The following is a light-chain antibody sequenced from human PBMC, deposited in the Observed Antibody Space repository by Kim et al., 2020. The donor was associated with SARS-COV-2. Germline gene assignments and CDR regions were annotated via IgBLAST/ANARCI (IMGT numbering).Light chain of an antibody. CDR3: PQYDNPYT. Sequence: DIQMTQSPSSLSASVGDRVTITCQASQDISNYLNWYQQKPGKAPKLLIYDASNLETGVPSRFSGSGSGTDFTFTISSLQPEDIATYYCPQYDNPYTFGQGNKLEIK. V-gene: IGKV1-33*01. CDR2: DAS. J-gene: IGKJ2*01. CDR1: QDISNY.